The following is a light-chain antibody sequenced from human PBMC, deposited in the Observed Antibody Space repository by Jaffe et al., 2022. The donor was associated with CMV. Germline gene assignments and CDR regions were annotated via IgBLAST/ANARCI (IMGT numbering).Light chain of an antibody. Sequence: QSALTQPPSASGSPGQSVTISCTGTSSDVGTYNYVSWYQQHPGKAPKLMIYEVSKRPSGVPDRFSGSKSGNTASLTVSGLQAEDEADYHCKSYAGSNGYVFGAGTKVTVL. J-gene: IGLJ1*01. CDR3: KSYAGSNGYV. V-gene: IGLV2-8*01. CDR1: SSDVGTYNY. CDR2: EVS.